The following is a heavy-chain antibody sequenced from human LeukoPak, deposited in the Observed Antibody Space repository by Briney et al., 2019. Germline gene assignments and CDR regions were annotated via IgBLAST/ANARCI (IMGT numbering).Heavy chain of an antibody. CDR3: AREGGDRDFDY. J-gene: IGHJ4*02. V-gene: IGHV3-23*01. Sequence: GGSLRLSCAASGFTISSYAMNWVRQAPGKGQEWVSAISGSGGATYYADSVKGRFTISRDNSKNTLYLQMNSLRAEDTAVYYCAREGGDRDFDYWGQGTLVTVSS. CDR1: GFTISSYA. D-gene: IGHD1-26*01. CDR2: ISGSGGAT.